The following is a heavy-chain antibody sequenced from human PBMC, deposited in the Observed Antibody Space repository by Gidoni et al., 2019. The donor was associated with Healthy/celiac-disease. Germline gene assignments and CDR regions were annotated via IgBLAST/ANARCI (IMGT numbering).Heavy chain of an antibody. V-gene: IGHV3-64*01. CDR2: LSSNGGST. J-gene: IGHJ3*02. CDR3: ARDGGMWELPDAFDI. Sequence: EVQLVESGGGLVQPGGSLRLSCAASGFTFSSYAMHWVRQAPGKGLEYVSALSSNGGSTYYANSVKGRFTISRDNSKNTLYLQMGSLRAEDMAVYYCARDGGMWELPDAFDIWGQGTMVTVSS. CDR1: GFTFSSYA. D-gene: IGHD1-26*01.